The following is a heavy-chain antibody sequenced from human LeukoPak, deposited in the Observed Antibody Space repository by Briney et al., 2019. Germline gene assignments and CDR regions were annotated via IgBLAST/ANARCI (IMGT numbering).Heavy chain of an antibody. CDR3: ARDLAYSRLDY. V-gene: IGHV3-7*01. CDR1: GVTLSNYA. D-gene: IGHD5-18*01. CDR2: INPDGNKK. Sequence: PGGSLRLSCVASGVTLSNYAMSWARQAPGKGLEWVASINPDGNKKYSADSVKGRFTISRDNAENSLYLQMNSLRVEDTAFYYCARDLAYSRLDYWGQGMLVTVSS. J-gene: IGHJ4*02.